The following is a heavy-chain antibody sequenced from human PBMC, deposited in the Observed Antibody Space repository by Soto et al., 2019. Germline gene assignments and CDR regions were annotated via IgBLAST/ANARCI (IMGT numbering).Heavy chain of an antibody. Sequence: QVQLVQSGAEVKKPGSSVKVSCKASGGTFSSYAISWVRQAPGQGLEWMGGIIPIFGTANYAQKFQGRVTINADESTSTAYMELSSLRSEDTAVYYCAIPYCSSTSCYTRRDYYYGMDVWGQGTTVTVSS. CDR3: AIPYCSSTSCYTRRDYYYGMDV. CDR1: GGTFSSYA. CDR2: IIPIFGTA. V-gene: IGHV1-69*01. D-gene: IGHD2-2*02. J-gene: IGHJ6*02.